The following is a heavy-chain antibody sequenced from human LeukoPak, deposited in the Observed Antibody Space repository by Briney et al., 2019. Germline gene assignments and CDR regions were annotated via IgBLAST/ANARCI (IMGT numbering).Heavy chain of an antibody. V-gene: IGHV4-59*01. CDR1: GGSISGYY. CDR2: IYYSGNT. J-gene: IGHJ5*02. Sequence: SETLSLTCTVSGGSISGYYWGWIRQPPGKGLEWIGYIYYSGNTNYNPSLKSRVTISVDTSKNRFSLKLSSVTAADTAVYYCARGVCSGGSCRNWFDPWGQGTLVTVSS. D-gene: IGHD2-15*01. CDR3: ARGVCSGGSCRNWFDP.